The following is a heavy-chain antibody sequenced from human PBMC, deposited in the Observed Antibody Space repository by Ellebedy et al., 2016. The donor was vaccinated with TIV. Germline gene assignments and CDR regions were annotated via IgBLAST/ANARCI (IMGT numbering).Heavy chain of an antibody. CDR1: GYSFINYA. Sequence: AASMKVSCKASGYSFINYAMNWVRQAPGQGLEWVGWINTNTGNPTYAQGFTGRFVFSLDTSVSTAYLHISSLKAEDTAVYYCARAAAAGFFWYFDLWGRGTLVTVSS. J-gene: IGHJ2*01. CDR3: ARAAAAGFFWYFDL. D-gene: IGHD6-13*01. V-gene: IGHV7-4-1*02. CDR2: INTNTGNP.